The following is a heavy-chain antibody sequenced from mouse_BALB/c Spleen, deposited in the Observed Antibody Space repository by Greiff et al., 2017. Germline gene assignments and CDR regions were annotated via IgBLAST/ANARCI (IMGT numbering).Heavy chain of an antibody. CDR3: TRKSSYYFDY. J-gene: IGHJ2*01. V-gene: IGHV1S127*01. CDR2: IDPSDSYT. Sequence: QVQLQQPGAELVKPGASVKMSCKASGYTFTSFWMHWVKQRPGQGLEWIGVIDPSDSYTSYNQKFKGKATLTVDTSSSTAYMQLSSLTSEDSAVYYCTRKSSYYFDYWGQGTTLTVSS. CDR1: GYTFTSFW.